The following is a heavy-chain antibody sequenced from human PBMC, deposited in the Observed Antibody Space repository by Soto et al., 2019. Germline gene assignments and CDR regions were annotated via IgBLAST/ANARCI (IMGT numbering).Heavy chain of an antibody. CDR3: AKDMTTLSSTLYYYYAKDV. V-gene: IGHV3-30*18. D-gene: IGHD1-26*01. CDR1: GFTFSIYG. CDR2: TSSDGSDE. J-gene: IGHJ6*02. Sequence: QVQLVESGGGVVQPGRSLRLSCVASGFTFSIYGMHWVRQAPGKGLEWVAATSSDGSDEYYADSVKGRFTVSRDNSKNTLDLQMNSLRDENTAVYYCAKDMTTLSSTLYYYYAKDVWGQGTTVTVSS.